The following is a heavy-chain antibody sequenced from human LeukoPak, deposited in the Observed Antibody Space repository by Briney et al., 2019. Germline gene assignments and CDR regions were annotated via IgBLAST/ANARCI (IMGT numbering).Heavy chain of an antibody. J-gene: IGHJ4*02. Sequence: GGSLRLSCAASGFTFSYYDMNWVRQAPGKGLEWVSAISGSGDSTYYADSVKGRFTISRDNSKNTLFLQMNSLRAEDTAAYYCGKRGSAGPPQSFDFWGQETLVTVSS. CDR1: GFTFSYYD. CDR3: GKRGSAGPPQSFDF. CDR2: ISGSGDST. D-gene: IGHD6-19*01. V-gene: IGHV3-23*01.